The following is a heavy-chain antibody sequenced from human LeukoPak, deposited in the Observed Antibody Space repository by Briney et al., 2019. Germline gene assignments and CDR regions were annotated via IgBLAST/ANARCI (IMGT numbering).Heavy chain of an antibody. D-gene: IGHD2-15*01. CDR1: GFTFSSYG. CDR2: ISYDGSNK. CDR3: ARDHCRYCSGGSFDY. J-gene: IGHJ4*02. Sequence: GGSLRLSCAASGFTFSSYGMHWVRQAPGKGLGWVAVISYDGSNKYYADSVKGRFTISRDNSKNTLYLQMNSLRAEDTAVYYCARDHCRYCSGGSFDYWGQGTLVTVSS. V-gene: IGHV3-30*03.